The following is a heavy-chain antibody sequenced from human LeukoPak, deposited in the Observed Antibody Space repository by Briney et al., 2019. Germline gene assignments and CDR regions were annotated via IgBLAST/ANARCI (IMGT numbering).Heavy chain of an antibody. Sequence: SETLSLTCTVSGGSISSTRYFWGWIRQPPGKGLEWIGSIYYRGSTYYNPSLKSRVTISVDTSKNQFSLKLSSVTAADTAVYYCARAARIAVAGRAYFDYWGQGTLVTVSS. V-gene: IGHV4-39*07. J-gene: IGHJ4*02. CDR2: IYYRGST. D-gene: IGHD6-19*01. CDR1: GGSISSTRYF. CDR3: ARAARIAVAGRAYFDY.